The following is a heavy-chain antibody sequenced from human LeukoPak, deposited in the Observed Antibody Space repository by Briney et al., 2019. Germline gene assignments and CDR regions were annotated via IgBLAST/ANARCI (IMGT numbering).Heavy chain of an antibody. CDR1: GGSISSSSYY. Sequence: SETLSLTCTVSGGSISSSSYYWGWIRQPPGKGLEWIGSIYYSGSTYYNPSLKSRVTIPVDTSKNQFSLKLSSVTAADTAVYYCASMSGYDSYYYYYMDVWGKGTTVTVSS. J-gene: IGHJ6*03. CDR3: ASMSGYDSYYYYYMDV. D-gene: IGHD5-12*01. CDR2: IYYSGST. V-gene: IGHV4-39*07.